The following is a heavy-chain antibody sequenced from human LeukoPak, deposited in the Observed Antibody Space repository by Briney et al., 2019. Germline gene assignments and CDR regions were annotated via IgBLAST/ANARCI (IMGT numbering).Heavy chain of an antibody. CDR2: IKQDGSEK. CDR3: ARDGYSYGEEPYFDY. J-gene: IGHJ4*02. Sequence: GGSLRLSCAASGFTFSSYWMSWVRQAPGKGLEWVANIKQDGSEKYYVDSVKGRFTISRDNAKNSLYPQMNSLRAEDTAVYYCARDGYSYGEEPYFDYWGQGTLVTVSS. CDR1: GFTFSSYW. D-gene: IGHD5-18*01. V-gene: IGHV3-7*01.